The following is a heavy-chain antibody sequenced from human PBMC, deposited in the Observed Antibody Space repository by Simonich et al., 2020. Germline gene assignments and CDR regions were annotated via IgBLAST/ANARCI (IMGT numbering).Heavy chain of an antibody. J-gene: IGHJ1*01. Sequence: QVQLQQWGAGLLKPSETLSLTCAVYGGSFSGYYWSWIRQPPGKGMGGIGEINHSGSTHHNPSLKGRVTISVDTSKNQVSLKLSSVTAADTAVYYCARGLRVAAAGTAFQHWGQGTLVTVSS. D-gene: IGHD6-13*01. CDR2: INHSGST. V-gene: IGHV4-34*01. CDR1: GGSFSGYY. CDR3: ARGLRVAAAGTAFQH.